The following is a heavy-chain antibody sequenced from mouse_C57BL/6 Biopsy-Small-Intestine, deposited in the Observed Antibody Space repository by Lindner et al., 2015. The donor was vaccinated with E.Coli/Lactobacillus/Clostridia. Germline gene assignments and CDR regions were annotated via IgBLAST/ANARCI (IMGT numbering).Heavy chain of an antibody. V-gene: IGHV10-3*01. J-gene: IGHJ1*03. D-gene: IGHD1-1*01. CDR3: VRETTVDWYFDV. CDR2: IRSKSSNYAT. CDR1: GFTFNTYA. Sequence: VQLQESGGGLVQPKGSLKLSCAASGFTFNTYAMHWVRRAPGKGLEWVARIRSKSSNYATYYADSVKDRFTISRDDSQSMLYLQMNNLKTEDTAMYYCVRETTVDWYFDVWGTGATVTVSS.